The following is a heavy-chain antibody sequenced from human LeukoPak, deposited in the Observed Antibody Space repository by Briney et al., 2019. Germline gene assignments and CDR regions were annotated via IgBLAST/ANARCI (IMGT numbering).Heavy chain of an antibody. V-gene: IGHV1-2*02. CDR2: INPNSGGT. Sequence: ASVKVSCKASGYTFTGYYMHWVRQAPGQGLEWMGWINPNSGGTNYAQKFQGRVTMTRDTSISTAYMELSRLRSDDTAVYYCARGHYYDSSGYSRFDYWGQGTLVTVSS. J-gene: IGHJ4*02. D-gene: IGHD3-22*01. CDR3: ARGHYYDSSGYSRFDY. CDR1: GYTFTGYY.